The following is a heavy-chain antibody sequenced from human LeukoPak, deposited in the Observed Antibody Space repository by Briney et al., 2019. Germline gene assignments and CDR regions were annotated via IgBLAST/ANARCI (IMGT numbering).Heavy chain of an antibody. CDR3: ARDVDYDILTGYPIVSDAFDI. Sequence: ASVKVSCKASGGTFSSYAISWVRQAPGQGLEWMGWISAYNGNTNYAQKLQGRVTMTTDTSTSTAYMELRSLRSDDTAVYYCARDVDYDILTGYPIVSDAFDIWGQGTMVTVSS. CDR1: GGTFSSYA. V-gene: IGHV1-18*01. J-gene: IGHJ3*02. D-gene: IGHD3-9*01. CDR2: ISAYNGNT.